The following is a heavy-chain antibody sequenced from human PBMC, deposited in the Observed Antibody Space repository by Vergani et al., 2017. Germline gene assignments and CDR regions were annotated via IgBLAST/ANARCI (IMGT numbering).Heavy chain of an antibody. Sequence: EVQLLESGGGLVQPGGSLRLSCAASGFTFSSYAMSWVRQAPGKGLEWVSAISGSGGSTYYADSVKGRFTISRDNSKNTLYLQMNSLRAEDTAVYYCARDPYESGSSSRLDFWGPGALVTVSS. CDR3: ARDPYESGSSSRLDF. D-gene: IGHD6-6*01. V-gene: IGHV3-23*01. J-gene: IGHJ4*02. CDR1: GFTFSSYA. CDR2: ISGSGGST.